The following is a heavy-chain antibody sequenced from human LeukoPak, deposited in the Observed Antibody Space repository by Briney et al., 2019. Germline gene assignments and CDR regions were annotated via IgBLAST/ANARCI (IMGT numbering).Heavy chain of an antibody. CDR3: ATDSSSQVGY. V-gene: IGHV3-7*03. CDR2: IKQDGSEK. CDR1: GFTFSGYW. D-gene: IGHD6-13*01. Sequence: PGGSLRLSCAASGFTFSGYWMSWVRQAPGKGLEWVANIKQDGSEKYYVDSVKGRFTISRDNAKNSLYLQMNSLRAEDTAVYYCATDSSSQVGYWGQGTLVTVSS. J-gene: IGHJ4*02.